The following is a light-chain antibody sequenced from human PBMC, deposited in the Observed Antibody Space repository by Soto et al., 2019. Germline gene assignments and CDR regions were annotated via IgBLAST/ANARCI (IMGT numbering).Light chain of an antibody. V-gene: IGLV2-14*01. CDR1: SSDVGGYKY. CDR2: EVS. Sequence: QSVLTQPASVSGSPGQSITISCTGTSSDVGGYKYVSWYQQHPGKAPKLMIYEVSNRPSGVSNRFSGSKSGDTASLTISGLQADDEADYYCSSYTSSSTLGVFGAGTKVTVL. J-gene: IGLJ1*01. CDR3: SSYTSSSTLGV.